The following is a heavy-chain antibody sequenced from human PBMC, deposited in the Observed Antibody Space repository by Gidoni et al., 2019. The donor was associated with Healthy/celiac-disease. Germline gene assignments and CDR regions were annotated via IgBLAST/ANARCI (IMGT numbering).Heavy chain of an antibody. V-gene: IGHV4-31*03. J-gene: IGHJ4*02. CDR3: ARGNDAYYYDSSGYFYYFDY. D-gene: IGHD3-22*01. CDR2: IYYSGST. CDR1: GGSIRSGGYY. Sequence: QVQLQESGPGLVKPSQTLSLTCTVSGGSIRSGGYYWSWIRQHPGKGLEWIGYIYYSGSTYYNPSLKSRVTISVDTSKNQFSLKLSSVTAADTAVYYCARGNDAYYYDSSGYFYYFDYWGQGTLVTVSS.